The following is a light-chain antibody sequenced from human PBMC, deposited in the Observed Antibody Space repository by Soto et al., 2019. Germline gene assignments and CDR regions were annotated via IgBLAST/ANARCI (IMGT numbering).Light chain of an antibody. V-gene: IGKV3-15*01. Sequence: EIVMTQSPATLSVSPGERATLSCRASQSVSSNYLAWYQQKLGQAPRLLIYGASTRATGIPARFNGSASGTEFTLTISSLQSEDFAVYYCQQYNNWPRITFGQGTRLEIK. CDR2: GAS. CDR3: QQYNNWPRIT. CDR1: QSVSSN. J-gene: IGKJ5*01.